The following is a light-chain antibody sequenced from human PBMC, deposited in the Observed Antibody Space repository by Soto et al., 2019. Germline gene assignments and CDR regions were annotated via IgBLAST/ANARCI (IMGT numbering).Light chain of an antibody. CDR3: QQYNNWPPWT. V-gene: IGKV3-15*01. J-gene: IGKJ1*01. CDR1: QSVSNN. Sequence: ILMTQSPATLSVSPGERATLSCRASQSVSNNLAGYQQKPGQAPRLLIYDASTRATGIPARFSGSGYGTEFTLTVSGLLSEDFAVYYCQQYNNWPPWTFGQGTKVEIK. CDR2: DAS.